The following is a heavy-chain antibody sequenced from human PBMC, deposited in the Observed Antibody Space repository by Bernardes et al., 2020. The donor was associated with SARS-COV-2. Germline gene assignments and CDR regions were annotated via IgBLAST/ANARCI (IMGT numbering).Heavy chain of an antibody. CDR1: GGSFRGYY. Sequence: SETLSLTCAVYGGSFRGYYWSWIRQSPGKGLEWIGEINDRGSTKYNPSLEGRVTMSVDTSKNQVSLRLNSVTAADTSMYYCAKFYGSGWDAWGPGTQVTVSS. D-gene: IGHD6-25*01. CDR3: AKFYGSGWDA. J-gene: IGHJ5*02. V-gene: IGHV4-34*01. CDR2: INDRGST.